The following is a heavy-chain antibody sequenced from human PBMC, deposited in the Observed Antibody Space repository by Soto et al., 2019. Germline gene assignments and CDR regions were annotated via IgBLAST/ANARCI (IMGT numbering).Heavy chain of an antibody. D-gene: IGHD4-17*01. Sequence: QVQLVQSGAEVKKPGASVKVSCKASGYTFTSYDINWVRQATGQGFEYLGWMNPNSGNTGYVKKFKGRVTMTRDTSMSTAYMELSSLRSEDTAVYYCARGTKYGDYSRGFDPWGPGTLVTVSS. J-gene: IGHJ5*02. CDR2: MNPNSGNT. V-gene: IGHV1-8*01. CDR3: ARGTKYGDYSRGFDP. CDR1: GYTFTSYD.